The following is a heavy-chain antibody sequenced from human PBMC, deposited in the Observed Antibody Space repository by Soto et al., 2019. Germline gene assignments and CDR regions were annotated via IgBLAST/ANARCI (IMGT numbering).Heavy chain of an antibody. J-gene: IGHJ4*02. CDR2: ISSRSSDI. Sequence: EVQLVESRGALVKPGGSLRLSCAASGFTFSRYNMNWVRQAPEKGLEWVSSISSRSSDIYYADSVKGRFTISRDNAKNSLSLQMNNLRAEDTAVYYCATGYYDSSGYYFDYWGQGTLVTVSS. V-gene: IGHV3-21*01. D-gene: IGHD3-22*01. CDR3: ATGYYDSSGYYFDY. CDR1: GFTFSRYN.